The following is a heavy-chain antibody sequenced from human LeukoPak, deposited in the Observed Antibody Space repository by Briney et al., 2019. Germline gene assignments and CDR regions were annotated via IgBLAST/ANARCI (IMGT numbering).Heavy chain of an antibody. J-gene: IGHJ4*02. D-gene: IGHD2-21*02. V-gene: IGHV4-31*03. CDR2: IYYSGST. CDR1: GGSISSGGSY. Sequence: SETLSLTCTVSGGSISSGGSYWSWIRQHPGKGLEWIGYIYYSGSTYYNPSLKSRVTISVDTSKNQFSLKLSSVTAADTAVYYCARVKPYCGGDCHYYWGQGTLVTVSS. CDR3: ARVKPYCGGDCHYY.